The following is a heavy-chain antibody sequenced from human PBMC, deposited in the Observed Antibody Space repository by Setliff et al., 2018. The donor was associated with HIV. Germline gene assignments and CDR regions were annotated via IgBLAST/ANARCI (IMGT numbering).Heavy chain of an antibody. CDR3: AYSGRQLRGPYFDF. V-gene: IGHV2-5*01. CDR1: GLSLSTSGVG. J-gene: IGHJ4*02. CDR2: IYWNNNK. D-gene: IGHD1-1*01. Sequence: SGPTLVNPTQTLTLTCTFSGLSLSTSGVGVGWIRQSPGKALEWLAFIYWNNNKHYSTSLKSRLTVTKDTSKNRVVFTMTNMDPVDSATYYCAYSGRQLRGPYFDFWGQGTPVTVSS.